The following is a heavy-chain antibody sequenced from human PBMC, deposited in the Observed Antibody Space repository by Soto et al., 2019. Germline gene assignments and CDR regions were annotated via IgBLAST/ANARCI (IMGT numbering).Heavy chain of an antibody. CDR3: ASDSDCFTAAAGAGWFDA. CDR1: GGTFSSYA. CDR2: IIPIFGTA. Sequence: GASVKVSCKASGGTFSSYAISWVRQAPGQGLEWLGGIIPIFGTANYAQKFQGRVMITADKSTSTAYMELSSLRSEDTAVYYCASDSDCFTAAAGAGWFDAWGPGTLVTVSS. D-gene: IGHD6-13*01. V-gene: IGHV1-69*06. J-gene: IGHJ5*02.